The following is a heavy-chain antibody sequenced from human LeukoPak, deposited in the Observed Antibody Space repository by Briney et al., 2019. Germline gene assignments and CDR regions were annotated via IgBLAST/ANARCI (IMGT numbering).Heavy chain of an antibody. CDR1: GGSISSYY. D-gene: IGHD1-26*01. V-gene: IGHV3-7*01. Sequence: ETLSLTCTVSGGSISSYYWSWIRQPPGKGLEWVANIKQDGGEKYYVDSVKGRFTISRDNAENSLFLQMNGLRAEDTAVYYCARDKVVGATNFDSWGQGTLVSVSS. CDR3: ARDKVVGATNFDS. CDR2: IKQDGGEK. J-gene: IGHJ4*02.